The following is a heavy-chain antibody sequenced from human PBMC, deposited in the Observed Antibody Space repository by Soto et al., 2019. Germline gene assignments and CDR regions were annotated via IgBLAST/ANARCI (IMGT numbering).Heavy chain of an antibody. Sequence: EVQLVESGGGLVQPGGSLRLSCAASGFTFSSYSMNWVRQAPGKGLEWVSYISSSSSTIYYADSVKGRFTISRDNAKNTLYLQMNSLGDEDTAVYYCARDTRDGYLGYWGQGTLVTVSS. CDR1: GFTFSSYS. D-gene: IGHD5-12*01. CDR2: ISSSSSTI. J-gene: IGHJ4*02. CDR3: ARDTRDGYLGY. V-gene: IGHV3-48*02.